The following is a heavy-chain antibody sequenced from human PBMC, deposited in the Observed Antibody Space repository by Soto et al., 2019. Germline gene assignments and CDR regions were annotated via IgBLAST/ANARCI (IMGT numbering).Heavy chain of an antibody. CDR3: ARESSLWFGSYGMDV. D-gene: IGHD3-10*01. CDR2: IYSGGST. Sequence: PGGSLRLSCAASGFTVSSNYMSWVRQAPGKGLEWVSVIYSGGSTYYADSVKGRFTISRDNSKNTLYLQMNSLRAEDTAVYYCARESSLWFGSYGMDVWGQGTTVTVSS. V-gene: IGHV3-53*01. J-gene: IGHJ6*02. CDR1: GFTVSSNY.